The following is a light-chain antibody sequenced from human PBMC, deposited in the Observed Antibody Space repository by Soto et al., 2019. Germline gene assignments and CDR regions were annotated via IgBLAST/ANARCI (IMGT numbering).Light chain of an antibody. CDR2: AAS. CDR1: QSLSSY. V-gene: IGKV3-11*01. Sequence: EIVLTQSPATLSLSPGERATLSCRASQSLSSYLAWYQQKPGQAPRLLIYAASDRATGIPARFSGSGSGTDFTLTISSLEPEDFAMYYCQQHGISRVRTFGQGTQVEVK. CDR3: QQHGISRVRT. J-gene: IGKJ1*01.